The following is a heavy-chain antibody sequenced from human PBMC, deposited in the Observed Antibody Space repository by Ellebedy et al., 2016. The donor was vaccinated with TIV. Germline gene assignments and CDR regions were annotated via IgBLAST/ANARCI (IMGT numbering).Heavy chain of an antibody. CDR2: INPNSGGT. J-gene: IGHJ5*02. CDR3: ARDGGYCSGGSCYSPGGHNWFDP. CDR1: GYTFTGYY. Sequence: ASVKVSXXASGYTFTGYYMHWVRQAPGQGLEWMGWINPNSGGTNYAQKFQGWVTMTRHTSISTAYMELSRLRSDDTAVYYCARDGGYCSGGSCYSPGGHNWFDPWGQGTLVTVSS. D-gene: IGHD2-15*01. V-gene: IGHV1-2*04.